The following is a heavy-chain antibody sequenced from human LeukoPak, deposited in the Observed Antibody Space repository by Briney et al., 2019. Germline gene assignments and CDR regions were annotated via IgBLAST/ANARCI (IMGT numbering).Heavy chain of an antibody. Sequence: PSETLSLTCTVSGGSISSSSYYWGWLRQPPGTGLEWIGSIYYSGSTYYNPSLKSRVTISVDTSKNQFSLKLSSVTAADTAVYYCARHDYGGNAFDIWGQGTMVTVSS. CDR2: IYYSGST. J-gene: IGHJ3*02. D-gene: IGHD4-17*01. V-gene: IGHV4-39*01. CDR3: ARHDYGGNAFDI. CDR1: GGSISSSSYY.